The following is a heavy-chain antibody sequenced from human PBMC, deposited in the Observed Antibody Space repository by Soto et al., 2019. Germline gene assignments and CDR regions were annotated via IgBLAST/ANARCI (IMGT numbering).Heavy chain of an antibody. CDR1: GFTFTTYF. Sequence: QVQLVQSGAEVKKPGASVRVSCKASGFTFTTYFMHWLRQAPGQGLEWMGIISPGGDSTSYAEKFHRRVTVTNDPSPSPVYMELSSLVCEDPAVYYCASDWRYMSGLEYWGQGKLVTGSS. J-gene: IGHJ4*02. D-gene: IGHD3-3*01. V-gene: IGHV1-46*03. CDR2: ISPGGDST. CDR3: ASDWRYMSGLEY.